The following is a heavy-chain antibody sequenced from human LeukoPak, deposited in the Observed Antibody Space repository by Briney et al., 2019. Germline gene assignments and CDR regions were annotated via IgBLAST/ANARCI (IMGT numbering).Heavy chain of an antibody. V-gene: IGHV3-30*18. J-gene: IGHJ4*02. CDR3: AKDAVYYFDY. CDR1: GFTFSSYG. CDR2: ISYDGSNK. Sequence: PGGSLRLSCAASGFTFSSYGMHWVRQAPGKGLEWVAVISYDGSNKYYADSVEGRFTISRDNSKNTLYLQMNSLRAEDTAVYYCAKDAVYYFDYWGQGTLVTVSS.